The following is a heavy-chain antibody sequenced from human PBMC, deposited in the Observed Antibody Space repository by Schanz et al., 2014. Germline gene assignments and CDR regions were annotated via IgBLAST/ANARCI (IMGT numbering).Heavy chain of an antibody. CDR1: GGTFNSYT. J-gene: IGHJ4*02. D-gene: IGHD3-22*01. CDR3: ARSNYYDNSDYYNSFDY. CDR2: IIPILGIA. V-gene: IGHV1-69*09. Sequence: QVQLIQSGAEVKKPGASVKVSCKASGGTFNSYTINWVRQAPGQGLEWMGRIIPILGIANYAQKFQGRVTFTADKSTSTAYMDLSSLRPEDTAVYYCARSNYYDNSDYYNSFDYWGQGTLVTVSS.